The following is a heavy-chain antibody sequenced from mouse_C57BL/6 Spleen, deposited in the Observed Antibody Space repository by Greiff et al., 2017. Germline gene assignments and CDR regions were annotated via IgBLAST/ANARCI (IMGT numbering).Heavy chain of an antibody. D-gene: IGHD1-1*02. J-gene: IGHJ4*01. Sequence: QVQLQQPGAELVMPGASVKLSCKASGYTFTSYWMHWVKQRPGQGLEWIGEIDPSDSYTNYNQKFKGKSTLTVDKSSSTAYMQLSSLTSEDSAVYYCARGYYDYYAMDYWGQGTSVTVSS. CDR2: IDPSDSYT. CDR1: GYTFTSYW. V-gene: IGHV1-69*01. CDR3: ARGYYDYYAMDY.